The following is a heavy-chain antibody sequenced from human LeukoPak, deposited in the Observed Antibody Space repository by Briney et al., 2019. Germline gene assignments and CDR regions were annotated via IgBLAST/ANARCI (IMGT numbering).Heavy chain of an antibody. CDR2: IYPGDSDT. D-gene: IGHD3-22*01. CDR1: GYSFTSYW. Sequence: GESLKISCKGSGYSFTSYWIGWVRQMPGKGLEWMGIIYPGDSDTRYSPSFQGRVTTSADKSISTAYLQWSSLKASDTAMYYCARQSDDSSGYISFDYWGQGTLVTVSS. V-gene: IGHV5-51*01. CDR3: ARQSDDSSGYISFDY. J-gene: IGHJ4*02.